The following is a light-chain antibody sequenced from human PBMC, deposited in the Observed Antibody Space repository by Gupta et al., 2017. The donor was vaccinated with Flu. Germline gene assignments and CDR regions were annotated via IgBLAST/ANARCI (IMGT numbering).Light chain of an antibody. CDR2: KGS. J-gene: IGKJ2*01. Sequence: VTLGKPASISCRASQSLGHNNGNSYLNWFQQSPGQAPRRLIYKGSNRDSGVPDRFSGSGSGTDFTLKISRVEADDVGVYYCRQCKRWPSAFGQGTKLEI. CDR3: RQCKRWPSA. CDR1: QSLGHNNGNSY. V-gene: IGKV2-30*02.